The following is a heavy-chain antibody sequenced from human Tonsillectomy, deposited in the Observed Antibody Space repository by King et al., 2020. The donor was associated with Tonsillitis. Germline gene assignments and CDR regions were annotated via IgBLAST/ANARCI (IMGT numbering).Heavy chain of an antibody. V-gene: IGHV4-59*08. CDR1: GGSISSYY. J-gene: IGHJ3*02. Sequence: VQLQESGPGLVKPSETLSLTCTVSGGSISSYYWSWVRQPPGKGLEWIGYIYYSGSTNYNPSLKSRVTISVDTSKNQFSLKLRSVTAADTAVYYCAGPPFEDIWDQGTMVTVSS. CDR2: IYYSGST. CDR3: AGPPFEDI. D-gene: IGHD3-3*02.